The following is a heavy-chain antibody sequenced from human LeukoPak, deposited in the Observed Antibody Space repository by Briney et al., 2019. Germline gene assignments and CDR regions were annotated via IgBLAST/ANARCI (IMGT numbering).Heavy chain of an antibody. CDR1: GFTYSSYG. CDR3: ARGLYYESSGYYGY. J-gene: IGHJ4*02. D-gene: IGHD3-22*01. V-gene: IGHV3-7*01. Sequence: PGGSLRLSCAASGFTYSSYGMSWVRQTPGKGLEWVANIKQDGSEKYYVDSVKGRFTISRDNAKNSLYLQMNSLRVEDTAVYYCARGLYYESSGYYGYWGQGTLVTVFS. CDR2: IKQDGSEK.